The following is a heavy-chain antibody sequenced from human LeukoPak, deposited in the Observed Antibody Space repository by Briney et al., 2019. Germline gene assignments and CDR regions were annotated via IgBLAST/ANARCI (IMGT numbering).Heavy chain of an antibody. CDR2: INPNSGGT. D-gene: IGHD6-19*01. Sequence: ASVKVSCKASGYTFTDYYMHWVRQAPGQGLEWMGYINPNSGGTNFAQKFQGRVTMTRDTSVSTVYMELSRLRSDDTAVYYCAREGVGVAGTVGTYYYYYMDVWGKGTTVTVSS. CDR1: GYTFTDYY. J-gene: IGHJ6*03. CDR3: AREGVGVAGTVGTYYYYYMDV. V-gene: IGHV1-2*02.